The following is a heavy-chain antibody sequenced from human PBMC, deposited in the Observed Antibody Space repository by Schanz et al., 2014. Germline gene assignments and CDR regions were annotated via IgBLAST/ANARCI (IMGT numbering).Heavy chain of an antibody. CDR1: GFSFSSYT. V-gene: IGHV3-23*01. CDR2: LSGDGGTT. Sequence: DVQLLESGGGLVQPGESLRLSCAASGFSFSSYTMSWVRQAPGKGLQWVSSLSGDGGTTHYADSVKGRFTISRDNAKNSLFLQMNSLSAEDTAVYYCAKVAPAATYLDSWGLGTLVTVSS. J-gene: IGHJ4*02. D-gene: IGHD2-2*01. CDR3: AKVAPAATYLDS.